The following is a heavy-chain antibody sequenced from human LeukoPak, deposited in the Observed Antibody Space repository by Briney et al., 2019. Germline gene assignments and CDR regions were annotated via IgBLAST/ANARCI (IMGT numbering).Heavy chain of an antibody. CDR3: AKMGSWNARTDNWFDP. CDR1: GFTFSSYA. Sequence: PGGSLRLSCAASGFTFSSYAMSWVRQAPGKGLEWVSAISGSGGSTYYADSVKGRFTISRDNSKNTLYLQMNSLRAEDTAVYYCAKMGSWNARTDNWFDPWGQGTLVTVSS. V-gene: IGHV3-23*01. CDR2: ISGSGGST. J-gene: IGHJ5*02. D-gene: IGHD1-1*01.